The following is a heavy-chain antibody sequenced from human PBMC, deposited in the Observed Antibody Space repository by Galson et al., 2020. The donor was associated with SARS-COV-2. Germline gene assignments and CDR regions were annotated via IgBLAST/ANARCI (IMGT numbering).Heavy chain of an antibody. J-gene: IGHJ4*02. CDR2: TYYRSKWYN. D-gene: IGHD4-4*01. Sequence: WIRQSPSRGLEWLGRTYYRSKWYNDSAVSVKSRITINPDTSKNQFSLHLNSVTPEDTAVYYCARDHFYSYDYWGQGTLVTVSS. V-gene: IGHV6-1*01. CDR3: ARDHFYSYDY.